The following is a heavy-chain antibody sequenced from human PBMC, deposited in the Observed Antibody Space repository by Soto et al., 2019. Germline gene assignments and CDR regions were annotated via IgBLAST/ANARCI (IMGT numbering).Heavy chain of an antibody. D-gene: IGHD2-15*01. CDR1: GYTFTSYG. CDR3: ARDLGGWPDY. CDR2: INACNGNT. J-gene: IGHJ4*02. Sequence: GASVKVSCKASGYTFTSYGISCVRQAPGQRLEWMGWINACNGNTKYSQKFQGRVTITRDTSASTAYMELSSLRSEDTAVYYCARDLGGWPDYWGQGTLVTVSS. V-gene: IGHV1-3*01.